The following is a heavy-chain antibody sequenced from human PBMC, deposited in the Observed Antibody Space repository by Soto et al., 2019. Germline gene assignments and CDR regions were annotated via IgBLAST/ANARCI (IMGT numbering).Heavy chain of an antibody. Sequence: SETLSLTCAVYGGSFSGYYWSWIRQPPGKGLEWIGEINHSGSTNYNPSLKSRVTISVDTSKNQFSLKLSSVTAADTAVYYCARGRYSGYGARINYGMDVWGQGTTVTVS. CDR2: INHSGST. D-gene: IGHD5-12*01. CDR1: GGSFSGYY. J-gene: IGHJ6*02. CDR3: ARGRYSGYGARINYGMDV. V-gene: IGHV4-34*01.